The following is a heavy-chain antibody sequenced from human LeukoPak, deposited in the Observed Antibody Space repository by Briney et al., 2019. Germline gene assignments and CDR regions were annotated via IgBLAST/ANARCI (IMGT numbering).Heavy chain of an antibody. D-gene: IGHD2-15*01. V-gene: IGHV3-53*01. CDR2: IYSGGST. CDR3: ARTPSIEGTPYYYHGMDV. J-gene: IGHJ6*02. CDR1: GFPFSSYW. Sequence: PGGSLRLSCVASGFPFSSYWMTWVRQAPGKGLEWVSVIYSGGSTYYADSVKGRFTISRDNSKNTLYLQMNSLRAEDTAVYYCARTPSIEGTPYYYHGMDVWGQGTTVTVSS.